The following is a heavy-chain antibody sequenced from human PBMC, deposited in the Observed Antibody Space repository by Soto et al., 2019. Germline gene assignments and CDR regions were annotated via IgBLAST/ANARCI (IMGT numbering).Heavy chain of an antibody. CDR1: GGSINRGGYY. D-gene: IGHD2-2*01. J-gene: IGHJ3*01. CDR3: AREAPAASDAFDV. V-gene: IGHV4-31*03. Sequence: TSETLSLTCSVSGGSINRGGYYWSWIRQHPGKGLEWIGYIYYNGNPYYNPSLKSRVNISIDTSRNQFSLKLTSVTAADTAVYYCAREAPAASDAFDVWGQGTMVTVSS. CDR2: IYYNGNP.